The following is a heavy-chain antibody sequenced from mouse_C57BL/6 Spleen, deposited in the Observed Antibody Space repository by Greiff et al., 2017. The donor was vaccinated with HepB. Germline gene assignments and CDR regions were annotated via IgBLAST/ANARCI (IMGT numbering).Heavy chain of an antibody. J-gene: IGHJ2*01. Sequence: VKLMESGPELVKPGASVKISCKASGYAFSSSWMNWVKQRPGKGLEWIGRIYPGDGDTNYNGKFKGKATLTADKSSSTAYMQLSSLTSEDSAVYFCAGGGYYYGSSFDYWGQGTTLTVSS. CDR1: GYAFSSSW. CDR2: IYPGDGDT. CDR3: AGGGYYYGSSFDY. D-gene: IGHD1-1*01. V-gene: IGHV1-82*01.